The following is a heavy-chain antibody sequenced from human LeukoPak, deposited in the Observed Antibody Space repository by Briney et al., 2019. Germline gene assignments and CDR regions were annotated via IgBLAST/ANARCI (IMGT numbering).Heavy chain of an antibody. CDR1: GGSVSSGSYY. V-gene: IGHV4-61*01. CDR3: ARDRMGDWFDP. J-gene: IGHJ5*02. Sequence: SETLSLTRTVSGGSVSSGSYYWSWIRQPPGKGLEWIGYIYYSGSTNYNPSLKSRVTISVDTSKNQFSLKLSSVTAADTAVYYCARDRMGDWFDPWGQGTLVTVSS. D-gene: IGHD3-16*01. CDR2: IYYSGST.